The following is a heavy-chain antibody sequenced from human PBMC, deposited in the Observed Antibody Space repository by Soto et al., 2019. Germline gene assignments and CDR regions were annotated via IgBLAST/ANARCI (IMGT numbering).Heavy chain of an antibody. CDR2: IYYSGST. CDR1: GGSISSGGYY. Sequence: SETLSLTCTVSGGSISSGGYYWSWIRQHPGKGLEWIGYIYYSGSTYYNPSLKSRVTISVDTSKNQFSLKLSSVTAADTAVYYCARGMVRGSYYFDYWGQGTLVTVSS. D-gene: IGHD1-26*01. J-gene: IGHJ4*02. V-gene: IGHV4-31*03. CDR3: ARGMVRGSYYFDY.